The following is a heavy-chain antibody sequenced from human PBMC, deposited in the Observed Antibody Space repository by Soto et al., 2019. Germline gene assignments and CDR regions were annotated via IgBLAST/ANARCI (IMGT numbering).Heavy chain of an antibody. V-gene: IGHV4-39*01. CDR1: GGSISSSSYY. CDR3: ARRVSTPSHYYYYYGMDV. CDR2: IYYSGST. Sequence: QLQLQESGPGLVKPSETLSLTCTVSGGSISSSSYYWGWIRQPPGKGLEWIGSIYYSGSTYYNPSLKSRGTISVDTSKNQFSLKLSSVTTADTAVYYCARRVSTPSHYYYYYGMDVWGQGTTVTVSS. J-gene: IGHJ6*02. D-gene: IGHD2-15*01.